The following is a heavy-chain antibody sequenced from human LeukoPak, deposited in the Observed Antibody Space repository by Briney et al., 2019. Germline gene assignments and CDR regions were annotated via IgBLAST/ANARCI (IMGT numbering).Heavy chain of an antibody. V-gene: IGHV3-53*01. D-gene: IGHD6-13*01. CDR3: ARRGSNTWLFDY. J-gene: IGHJ4*02. CDR2: IYSGGNT. Sequence: GGSLRLSCAASGFIFSSYAMNWVRQAPGKGLGWVSLIYSGGNTYYADSVKGRFTISRDNSKNTLYLQMNSLRAEDTAVYYCARRGSNTWLFDYWGQGTLVTVSS. CDR1: GFIFSSYA.